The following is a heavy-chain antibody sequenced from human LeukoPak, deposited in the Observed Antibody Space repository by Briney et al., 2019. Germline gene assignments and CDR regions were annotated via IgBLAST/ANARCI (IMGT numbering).Heavy chain of an antibody. CDR1: GFTFSDYV. V-gene: IGHV3-49*04. J-gene: IGHJ5*01. CDR3: TRASWQWLPYYS. D-gene: IGHD6-19*01. CDR2: IKSQAHDGTT. Sequence: GGSLGLSCTTSGFTFSDYVLTWVRQAPGKGLEWLGVIKSQAHDGTTEYAASVKDRFTISRDDSNGIAYLQMSSLKTEDTAVYYCTRASWQWLPYYSGGQGILVTVSS.